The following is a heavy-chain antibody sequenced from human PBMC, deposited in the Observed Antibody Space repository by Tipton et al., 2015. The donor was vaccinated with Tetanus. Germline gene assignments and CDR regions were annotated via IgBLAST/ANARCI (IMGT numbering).Heavy chain of an antibody. J-gene: IGHJ4*02. CDR2: IYYRGST. CDR3: ARDRRDFAYDSRGFYSPLYYFDN. Sequence: TLSLTCTVSGGPISSYYWSWIRQPPGKGLEWIGYIYYRGSTNYNPSLKSRVTISVDTSKNQFSLKLTSVTAADAAVYFCARDRRDFAYDSRGFYSPLYYFDNWGQGLRVTVSS. D-gene: IGHD3-22*01. V-gene: IGHV4-59*12. CDR1: GGPISSYY.